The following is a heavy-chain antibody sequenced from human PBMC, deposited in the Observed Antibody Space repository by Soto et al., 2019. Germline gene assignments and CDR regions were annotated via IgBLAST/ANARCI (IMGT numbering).Heavy chain of an antibody. V-gene: IGHV4-34*12. CDR2: FIHSGNS. J-gene: IGHJ4*02. Sequence: QVQLQQWGAGLLKPSETLSLTCAVYGGSLSGYYWSWIRPPPGKALEWIGEFIHSGNSSYNPSLKSRVTISVDTSKNQLFLNLSSVTAADTAMYYCARHHVRGRTILGAAEFWGQGTLVTVSS. CDR1: GGSLSGYY. CDR3: ARHHVRGRTILGAAEF. D-gene: IGHD1-26*01.